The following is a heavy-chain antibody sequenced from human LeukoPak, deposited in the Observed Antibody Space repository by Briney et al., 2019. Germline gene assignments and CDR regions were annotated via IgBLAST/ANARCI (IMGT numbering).Heavy chain of an antibody. CDR1: GYSFTSYW. D-gene: IGHD3-10*01. Sequence: GGSLEISCKGSGYSFTSYWIGWVRQMPGKGLEWMGIIYPGDSDTRYSPSFQGQVTISADKPISTAYLQWSSLKASDTAMYYCARQSSFTMVRGVYPYNWFDPWGQGTLVTVSS. J-gene: IGHJ5*02. CDR2: IYPGDSDT. V-gene: IGHV5-51*01. CDR3: ARQSSFTMVRGVYPYNWFDP.